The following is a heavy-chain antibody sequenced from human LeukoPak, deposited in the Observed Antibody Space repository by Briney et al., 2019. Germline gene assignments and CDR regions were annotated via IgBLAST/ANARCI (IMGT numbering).Heavy chain of an antibody. CDR1: GFTLSNFW. Sequence: GGSLRLSCAASGFTLSNFWMTWVRQAPGKGLEWVDNINEGGSEQNYVDSVKGRFTISRDNAKNSLSLQMNSLRAEDTAMYYCASGGHVDYCGQGTLVTVSS. D-gene: IGHD3-10*01. V-gene: IGHV3-7*01. CDR2: INEGGSEQ. CDR3: ASGGHVDY. J-gene: IGHJ4*02.